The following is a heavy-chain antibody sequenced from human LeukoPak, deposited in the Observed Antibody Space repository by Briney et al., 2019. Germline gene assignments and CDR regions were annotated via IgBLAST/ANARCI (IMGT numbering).Heavy chain of an antibody. V-gene: IGHV3-23*01. CDR1: GFAFSSQS. J-gene: IGHJ5*02. D-gene: IGHD3-10*01. Sequence: GGSLRLSCAASGFAFSSQSLGWVRQAPGKGLEWVSVISDRGSITYYADSVKGRFTISRDNSKNTLYLQMNSLRAVDTAVYYCARFYGSGSYYNVHWLDPWGQGTLVTVSS. CDR2: ISDRGSIT. CDR3: ARFYGSGSYYNVHWLDP.